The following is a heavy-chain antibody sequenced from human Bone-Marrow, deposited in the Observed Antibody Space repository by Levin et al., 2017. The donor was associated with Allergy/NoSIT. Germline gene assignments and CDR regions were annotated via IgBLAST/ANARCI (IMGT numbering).Heavy chain of an antibody. V-gene: IGHV3-30-3*01. CDR1: GFTFSSYA. CDR3: ARVSCGSGRYGGKFAY. CDR2: ISYDGSNK. Sequence: GGSLRLSCAASGFTFSSYAMHWVRQAPGKGLEWVAVISYDGSNKYYADSVKGRFTISRDNSKNTLYLQMHSLRAEDTAVYFCARVSCGSGRYGGKFAYWGQGTLVTVSA. J-gene: IGHJ4*02. D-gene: IGHD6-19*01.